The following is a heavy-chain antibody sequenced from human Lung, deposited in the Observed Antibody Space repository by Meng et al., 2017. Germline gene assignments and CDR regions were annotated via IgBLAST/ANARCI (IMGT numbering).Heavy chain of an antibody. J-gene: IGHJ4*02. CDR3: ARGPTTMAHDFDY. CDR2: INHSGST. D-gene: IGHD4-11*01. V-gene: IGHV4-34*01. Sequence: QGQLQQWGAGLLKPSETLSLTCVVSGGSVSDYYWSWIRQPPGKGLEWIGEINHSGSTNYNPSLESRATISVDTSQNNLSLKLSSVTAADSAVYYCARGPTTMAHDFDYWGQGTLVTVSS. CDR1: GGSVSDYY.